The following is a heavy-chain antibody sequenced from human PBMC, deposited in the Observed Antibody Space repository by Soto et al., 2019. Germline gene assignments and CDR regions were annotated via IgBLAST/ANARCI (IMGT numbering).Heavy chain of an antibody. CDR3: ARLHSHGTYGMDV. J-gene: IGHJ6*02. CDR2: IIPIFGTA. V-gene: IGHV1-69*13. D-gene: IGHD5-18*01. Sequence: VASVKVSCKASGGSFTYTLSWVRQAPGQGLEWMGGIIPIFGTANYAQKFQGGVTITADESTKTAYMELSTLRSEDTAVYYCARLHSHGTYGMDVWGQGTTVTVSS. CDR1: GGSFTYT.